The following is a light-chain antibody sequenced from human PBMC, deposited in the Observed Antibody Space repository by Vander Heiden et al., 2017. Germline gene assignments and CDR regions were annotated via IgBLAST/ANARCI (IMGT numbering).Light chain of an antibody. J-gene: IGLJ3*02. CDR3: QSYDSSLSWV. CDR2: VSS. Sequence: QSVLTPPSSLSGDPGQMVTTSCAASSSNSGSGYDLHCYQQLPATAPILLIYVSSNRPSGVPGRFSGSKSGTSASLAITVLHAEDDADYYCQSYDSSLSWVFGGGTKLTVL. CDR1: SSNSGSGYD. V-gene: IGLV1-40*01.